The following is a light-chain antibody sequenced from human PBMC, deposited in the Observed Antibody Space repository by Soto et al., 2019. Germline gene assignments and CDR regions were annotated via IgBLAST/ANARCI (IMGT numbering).Light chain of an antibody. CDR1: SSDVGSYNL. CDR3: CSYAGRV. V-gene: IGLV2-23*01. CDR2: ESS. Sequence: QSALTQPASVSGSPGQSITISCTGTSSDVGSYNLVSWYQQHPGKAPKLMIYESSKRPSGVSNRVSGSKSGNTASLTLSGLQAEDEADYYCCSYAGRVFGGGTKLTVL. J-gene: IGLJ3*02.